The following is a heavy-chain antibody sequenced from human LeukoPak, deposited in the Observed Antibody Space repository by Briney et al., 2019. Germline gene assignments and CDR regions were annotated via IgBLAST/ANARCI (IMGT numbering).Heavy chain of an antibody. CDR1: GFTFSSYG. Sequence: GRSLRLSCAASGFTFSSYGMHWVRQAPGKGLEWVAVIWYDGSNKYYADSVKGRFTISRDNSKNTLYLQMNSLRAEGTAVYYCAREYSSGWYYYDYWGQGTLVTVSS. D-gene: IGHD6-19*01. CDR3: AREYSSGWYYYDY. J-gene: IGHJ4*02. V-gene: IGHV3-33*01. CDR2: IWYDGSNK.